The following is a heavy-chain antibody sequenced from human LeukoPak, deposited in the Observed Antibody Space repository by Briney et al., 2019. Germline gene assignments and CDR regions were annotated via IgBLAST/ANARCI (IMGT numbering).Heavy chain of an antibody. V-gene: IGHV3-21*01. J-gene: IGHJ4*02. CDR2: ISSSSSYI. CDR3: ARRSIAVAGPFDY. Sequence: PGGSLRLSCAASGFSFSSYNMNWVRQAPGKGLEWVSFISSSSSYIYYVDSVKGRFTISRDNAKNSLYLQMNSLRAEDTAVYYCARRSIAVAGPFDYWGQGTLVTVSS. CDR1: GFSFSSYN. D-gene: IGHD6-19*01.